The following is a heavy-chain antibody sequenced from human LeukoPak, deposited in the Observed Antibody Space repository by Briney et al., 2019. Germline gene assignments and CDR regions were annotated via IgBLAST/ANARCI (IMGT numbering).Heavy chain of an antibody. Sequence: ASVKVSCKASGYTFTSYYMHWVRQAPGQGLEWMGIINPSGGSTSYAQKFQGRVTMTRDTSTSTVYMELSSLRSEDTAVYYCARDHPRYDFWSGIDYWGQGTLVTVSS. CDR3: ARDHPRYDFWSGIDY. V-gene: IGHV1-46*01. CDR2: INPSGGST. J-gene: IGHJ4*02. D-gene: IGHD3-3*01. CDR1: GYTFTSYY.